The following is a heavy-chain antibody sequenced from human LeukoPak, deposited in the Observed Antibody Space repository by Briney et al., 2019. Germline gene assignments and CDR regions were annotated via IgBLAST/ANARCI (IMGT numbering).Heavy chain of an antibody. Sequence: GGSLRLSCAASGFTVSSNYMSWVRQAPGKGLEWVSVIYSGGSTYYADSVKGRFTISRDNSKNTLYPQTNSLRAEDTAVYYCARGGGQLLFNYWGQGTLVTVSS. J-gene: IGHJ4*02. CDR3: ARGGGQLLFNY. CDR1: GFTVSSNY. D-gene: IGHD2-2*01. CDR2: IYSGGST. V-gene: IGHV3-53*01.